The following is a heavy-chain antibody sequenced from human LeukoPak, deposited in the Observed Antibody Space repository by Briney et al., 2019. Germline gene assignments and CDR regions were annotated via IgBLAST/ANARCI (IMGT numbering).Heavy chain of an antibody. CDR2: LSSSGRYT. J-gene: IGHJ3*02. V-gene: IGHV3-11*03. Sequence: GGSLRLSCAASGFSFSEYYMTWIRQAPGKGLEWVSNLSSSGRYTNYADSVRGRFTISRDNAKKSLYLQMNSLRAEDTAVYYCAKHSAGTINDAFDIWGQGTKVTVSS. CDR3: AKHSAGTINDAFDI. CDR1: GFSFSEYY. D-gene: IGHD1-7*01.